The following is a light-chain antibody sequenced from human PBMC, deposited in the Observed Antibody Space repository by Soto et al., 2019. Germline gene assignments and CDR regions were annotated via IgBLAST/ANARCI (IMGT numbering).Light chain of an antibody. CDR3: QQYDSFPQT. CDR1: QSLSNDY. V-gene: IGKV3-20*01. CDR2: GAS. J-gene: IGKJ2*01. Sequence: DIVLTQSPGTLSLSPGERATLSCRASQSLSNDYLAWYQQKSGQSPRLLIYGASKRATGIPDRFSGGGSGTLFTLTITRLEPGDFAVYYCQQYDSFPQTFGQGTQVEFK.